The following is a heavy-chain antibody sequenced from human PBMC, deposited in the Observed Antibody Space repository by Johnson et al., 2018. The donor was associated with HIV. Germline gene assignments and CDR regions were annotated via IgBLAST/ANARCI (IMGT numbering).Heavy chain of an antibody. J-gene: IGHJ3*02. CDR3: ARNGLIPAAKGVAFDI. Sequence: VQLVESGGGLVQPGGSLRLSCAASGFTFSNYLMSWVRQAPGKGLEWVANIKQDGSEKYYVDSVKGRFTISRDNSKNTLYLQMNSLRVEDTAVYYCARNGLIPAAKGVAFDIWGQGTTVTVSS. CDR1: GFTFSNYL. D-gene: IGHD2-2*01. V-gene: IGHV3-7*01. CDR2: IKQDGSEK.